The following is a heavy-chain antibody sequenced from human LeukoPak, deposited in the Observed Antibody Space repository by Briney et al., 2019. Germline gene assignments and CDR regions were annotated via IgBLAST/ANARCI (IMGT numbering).Heavy chain of an antibody. D-gene: IGHD3-10*01. CDR3: AKDYYGS. J-gene: IGHJ4*02. Sequence: GGSLRLSCAASGFTFSSYGMHWVRQAPGKGLEWVAVISYDGSNKYYADSVKGRFTISRDNSQNTLYLQMNSLRAEDTAVYYCAKDYYGSGGQGTLVTVSS. CDR2: ISYDGSNK. CDR1: GFTFSSYG. V-gene: IGHV3-30*18.